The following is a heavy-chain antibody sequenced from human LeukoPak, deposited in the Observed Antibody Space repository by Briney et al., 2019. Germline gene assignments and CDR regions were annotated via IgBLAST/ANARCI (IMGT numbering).Heavy chain of an antibody. J-gene: IGHJ6*02. V-gene: IGHV1-18*01. Sequence: ASVKVSCKASGYTFTSYGISWVRQAPGQGLEWMGWISAYNGNTNYAQKLQGRVTMTTDTSTSTAYMELRRLRSDDTAVYYCAREGEGDCSGGRCSYYYYGMDVWGQGTTVTVSS. D-gene: IGHD2-15*01. CDR1: GYTFTSYG. CDR2: ISAYNGNT. CDR3: AREGEGDCSGGRCSYYYYGMDV.